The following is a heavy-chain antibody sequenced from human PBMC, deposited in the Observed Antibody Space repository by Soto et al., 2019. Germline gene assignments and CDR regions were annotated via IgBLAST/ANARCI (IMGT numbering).Heavy chain of an antibody. V-gene: IGHV1-2*02. J-gene: IGHJ3*02. CDR1: GYPVTAYY. CDR3: AIGGGVGVAGSAAFDM. Sequence: QLHLVQSGAVVKKPGASVTVSCSASGYPVTAYYMHWVRQAPGRGLEWMGGINPATGAAKYTQTFKGRVTMTRDTSTSTVFMELSGLTSEDTAVFYCAIGGGVGVAGSAAFDMWGQGTLVTVSS. CDR2: INPATGAA. D-gene: IGHD3-3*01.